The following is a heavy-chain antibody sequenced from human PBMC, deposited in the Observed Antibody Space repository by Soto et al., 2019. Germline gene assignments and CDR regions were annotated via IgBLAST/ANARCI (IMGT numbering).Heavy chain of an antibody. Sequence: PGGSLRLSCAASGFTFTRYSMNRVRQAPGKGLEWVSSISSTTNYIYYGDSMKGRFTISRDNAKNSLCLEMNSLRAEDTAVYYCARESEDLTSNFDYWGQGTLVTVSS. CDR3: ARESEDLTSNFDY. V-gene: IGHV3-21*06. J-gene: IGHJ4*02. CDR2: ISSTTNYI. CDR1: GFTFTRYS.